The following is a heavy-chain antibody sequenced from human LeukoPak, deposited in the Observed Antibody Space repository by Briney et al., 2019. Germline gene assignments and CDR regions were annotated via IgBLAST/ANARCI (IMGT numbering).Heavy chain of an antibody. CDR1: GGSFSGYY. V-gene: IGHV4-34*01. CDR3: ARVWRHYYDSSGPHAFDI. CDR2: INHSGST. D-gene: IGHD3-22*01. Sequence: SETLSLTCAVYGGSFSGYYWSWIRQPPGKGLEWIGEINHSGSTNYNPSLKSRVTISVDTSKNQFSLKPSSVTAADTAVYYCARVWRHYYDSSGPHAFDIWGQGTMVTVSS. J-gene: IGHJ3*02.